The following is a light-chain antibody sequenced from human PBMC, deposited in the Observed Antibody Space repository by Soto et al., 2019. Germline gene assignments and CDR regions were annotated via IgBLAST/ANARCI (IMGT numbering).Light chain of an antibody. V-gene: IGKV3-15*01. CDR3: QQANSFPLT. CDR2: RAS. J-gene: IGKJ4*01. CDR1: QSVDSL. Sequence: EIVMTQSPATLSVSPGETATLSCKTSQSVDSLLAWYQQKPGQAPRLLIYRASTRTTGIPARFSGSGSGTEFTLTINSLQSEDFATYYCQQANSFPLTFGGGTKVEIK.